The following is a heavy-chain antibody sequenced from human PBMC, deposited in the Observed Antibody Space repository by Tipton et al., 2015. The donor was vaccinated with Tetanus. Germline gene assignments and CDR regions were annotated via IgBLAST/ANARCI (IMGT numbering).Heavy chain of an antibody. CDR3: ARDPYYNGGGYFDY. J-gene: IGHJ4*02. V-gene: IGHV4-61*01. D-gene: IGHD3-10*01. CDR2: MFYGGSP. CDR1: GGSVSSGSYY. Sequence: TLSLTCTVSGGSVSSGSYYWSWIRQRPGKGLEWIGYMFYGGSPKYNPSLKSRVTILVDKSKNQLSLKLRSVTAADTAVYFCARDPYYNGGGYFDYWGQGTLVTVSS.